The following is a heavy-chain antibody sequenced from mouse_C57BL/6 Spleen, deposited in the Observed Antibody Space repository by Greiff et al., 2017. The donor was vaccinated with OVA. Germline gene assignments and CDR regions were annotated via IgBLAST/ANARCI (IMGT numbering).Heavy chain of an antibody. CDR3: GRRGGNHGYLDY. CDR2: IYPGDGDT. J-gene: IGHJ2*01. Sequence: QVQLQQSGPELVKPGASVKISCKASGYAFSSSWMNWVKQRPGKGLEWIGRIYPGDGDTNYNGKFKGKATLTADKSSSTAYMQLSSLTSEDSAVYFCGRRGGNHGYLDYWGQGTTVTVSS. V-gene: IGHV1-82*01. D-gene: IGHD2-1*01. CDR1: GYAFSSSW.